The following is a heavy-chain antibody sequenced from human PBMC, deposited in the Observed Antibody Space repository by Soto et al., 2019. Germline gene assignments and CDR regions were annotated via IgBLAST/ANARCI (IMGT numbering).Heavy chain of an antibody. CDR1: GGSFSCYY. V-gene: IGHV4-34*01. D-gene: IGHD3-22*01. J-gene: IGHJ4*02. CDR2: INHSGST. CDR3: ARPAPYYYDSSGYYYDY. Sequence: SETLSLTCAVYGGSFSCYYWIWIRQPPGKGLEWIGEINHSGSTNYNPSLKSRVTISVDTSKNQFSLKLSSVTAADTAVYYCARPAPYYYDSSGYYYDYWGQGTLVTVSS.